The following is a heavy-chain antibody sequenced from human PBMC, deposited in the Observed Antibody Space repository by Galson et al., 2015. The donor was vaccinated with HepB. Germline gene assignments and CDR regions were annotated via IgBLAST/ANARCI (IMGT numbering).Heavy chain of an antibody. CDR2: ISSSSSYI. V-gene: IGHV3-21*01. J-gene: IGHJ4*02. Sequence: LRLSCAASGFTFSSYSMNWVRQAPGKGLEWVSSISSSSSYIYYADSVKGRFTISRDNAKNSLYLQMNSLRAEDTAVYYCARDRLLEWLLYRRLFDYWGQGTLVTVSS. CDR1: GFTFSSYS. CDR3: ARDRLLEWLLYRRLFDY. D-gene: IGHD3-3*01.